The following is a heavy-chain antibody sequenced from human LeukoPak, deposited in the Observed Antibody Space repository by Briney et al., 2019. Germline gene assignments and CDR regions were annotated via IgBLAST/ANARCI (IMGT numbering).Heavy chain of an antibody. J-gene: IGHJ4*02. V-gene: IGHV3-23*01. D-gene: IGHD4-17*01. CDR2: ISGSGDST. CDR1: GFTFSSYA. Sequence: GGSLRLSCAASGFTFSSYAMSWVRQAPGKGLEWVSAISGSGDSTYYGDSVKGRFIISRDNSKNTLYLQMNSLRAEDTAVYYCARDPRLYGDYVLFRLEFFDYWGQGTLVTVSS. CDR3: ARDPRLYGDYVLFRLEFFDY.